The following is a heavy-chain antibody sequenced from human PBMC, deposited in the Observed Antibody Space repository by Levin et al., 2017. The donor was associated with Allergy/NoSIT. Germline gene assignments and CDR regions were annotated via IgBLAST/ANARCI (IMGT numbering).Heavy chain of an antibody. V-gene: IGHV3-23*01. CDR2: ISGSGGST. CDR3: AKGARDMITFGGVIPLGAFDI. Sequence: GGSLRLSCAASGFTFSSYAMSWVRQAPGKGLEWVSAISGSGGSTYYADSVKGRFTISRDNSKNTLYLQMNSLRAEDTAVYYCAKGARDMITFGGVIPLGAFDIWGQGTMVTVSS. J-gene: IGHJ3*02. CDR1: GFTFSSYA. D-gene: IGHD3-16*02.